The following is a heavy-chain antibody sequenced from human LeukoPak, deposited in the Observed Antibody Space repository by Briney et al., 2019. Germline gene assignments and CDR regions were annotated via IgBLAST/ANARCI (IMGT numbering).Heavy chain of an antibody. V-gene: IGHV3-7*01. Sequence: GGSLRLSCAASGFIFSDTWMTWVRQTPGKGLEWVANIKQDGSEKYYVDSVKGRFTISRDNAKNSLYLQMNSLRAEDTAVYYCATTRETGDLDYWGQGTLVTVSS. CDR3: ATTRETGDLDY. J-gene: IGHJ4*02. CDR1: GFIFSDTW. D-gene: IGHD1-26*01. CDR2: IKQDGSEK.